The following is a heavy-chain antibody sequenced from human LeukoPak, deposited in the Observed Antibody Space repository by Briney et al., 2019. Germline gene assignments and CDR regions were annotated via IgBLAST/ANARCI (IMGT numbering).Heavy chain of an antibody. D-gene: IGHD6-19*01. CDR3: ARGQMISSGWRRRSNWFDP. J-gene: IGHJ5*02. CDR2: INHSGST. CDR1: GGSFSGYY. Sequence: SETLSLTCAVYGGSFSGYYWSWIRQPPGKGLEWIGEINHSGSTNYNPSLKSRVTISVDTSKNQFSLKLSSVTAADTAVYYCARGQMISSGWRRRSNWFDPWGQGTLVTVSS. V-gene: IGHV4-34*01.